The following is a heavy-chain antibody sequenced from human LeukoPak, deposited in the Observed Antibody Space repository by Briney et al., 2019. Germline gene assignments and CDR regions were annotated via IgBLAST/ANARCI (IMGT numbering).Heavy chain of an antibody. CDR2: ISDSGDDT. CDR3: VQVGVGGGWYWFP. D-gene: IGHD6-19*01. CDR1: GFTFSNYV. V-gene: IGHV3-23*01. J-gene: IGHJ5*02. Sequence: GGSLRLSCTGSGFTFSNYVMRWVRQAPGKRLEWVSGISDSGDDTDYADSVKGRFTISRDNSKNTLFLQMNILRVEDTVVYYCVQVGVGGGWYWFPWGQGTLVTVSS.